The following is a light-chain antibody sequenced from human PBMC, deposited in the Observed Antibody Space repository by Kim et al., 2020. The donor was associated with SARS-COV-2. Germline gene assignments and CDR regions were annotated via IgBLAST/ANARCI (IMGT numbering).Light chain of an antibody. V-gene: IGKV3-20*01. CDR1: QSVSSSY. Sequence: DIVLTQSPGTLSLSPGERATLSCRASQSVSSSYLAWYQQKPGQAPRLLVDGASSTASGIPDRFSGSWSGTDFTLPISRLEPEDFAVYYCQQYGSSPLTFGGGTKVDIK. J-gene: IGKJ4*01. CDR3: QQYGSSPLT. CDR2: GAS.